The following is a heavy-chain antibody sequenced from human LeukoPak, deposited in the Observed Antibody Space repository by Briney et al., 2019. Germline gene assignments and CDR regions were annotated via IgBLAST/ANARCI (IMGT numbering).Heavy chain of an antibody. CDR3: ARENLFSGGSPFDP. Sequence: SPTLSLTCAISGDSVSSDSAAWNWIRQSPSRGLEWLGRTYYRSKWYNDYAVSVKSRITINPDTSKNQFSLQLNSVTPEDTAVYYCARENLFSGGSPFDPWGQGTLVTVSS. J-gene: IGHJ5*02. D-gene: IGHD3-10*01. CDR1: GDSVSSDSAA. CDR2: TYYRSKWYN. V-gene: IGHV6-1*01.